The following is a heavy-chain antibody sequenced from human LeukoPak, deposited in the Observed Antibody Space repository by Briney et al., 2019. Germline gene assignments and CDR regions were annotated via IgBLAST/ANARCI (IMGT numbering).Heavy chain of an antibody. CDR3: ATTGIFGVAKGYFDY. J-gene: IGHJ4*02. CDR1: GHTFTGYY. V-gene: IGHV1-2*06. CDR2: INPNSGGT. Sequence: ASVKVSCKASGHTFTGYYMHWVRQAPGQGLEWMGRINPNSGGTNYAQKFQGRVTMTRDTSISTAYMELSRLRSDDTAVYYCATTGIFGVAKGYFDYWGQGTLVTVSS. D-gene: IGHD3-3*01.